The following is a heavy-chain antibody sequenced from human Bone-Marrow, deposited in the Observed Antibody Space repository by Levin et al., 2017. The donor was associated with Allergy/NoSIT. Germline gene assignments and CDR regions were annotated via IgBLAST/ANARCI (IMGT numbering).Heavy chain of an antibody. Sequence: PGESLKISCTTSGFIFRSYSMTWVRQAPGKGLEWVANIRELGSDKYYVDSVRGRFTISRDNAKNSLYLQMNSLRAEDTAVYYCARVIRGRFTYYLDYWGQGTLVTVSS. CDR3: ARVIRGRFTYYLDY. CDR2: IRELGSDK. V-gene: IGHV3-7*01. CDR1: GFIFRSYS. D-gene: IGHD3-22*01. J-gene: IGHJ4*02.